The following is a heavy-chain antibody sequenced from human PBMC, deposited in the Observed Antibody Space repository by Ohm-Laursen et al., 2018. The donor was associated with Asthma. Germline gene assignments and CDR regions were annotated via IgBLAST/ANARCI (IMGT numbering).Heavy chain of an antibody. CDR2: INPNSGGT. J-gene: IGHJ6*02. Sequence: ASVKVSCKASGYTFTGYYMHWVRQAPGQGLEWMGWINPNSGGTNYAQKFQGWVTMTRDTSISTAYMELSSLRSEDTAVYYCARAESRYDFWSGYCGMDVWGQGTTVTVSS. CDR1: GYTFTGYY. D-gene: IGHD3-3*01. CDR3: ARAESRYDFWSGYCGMDV. V-gene: IGHV1-2*04.